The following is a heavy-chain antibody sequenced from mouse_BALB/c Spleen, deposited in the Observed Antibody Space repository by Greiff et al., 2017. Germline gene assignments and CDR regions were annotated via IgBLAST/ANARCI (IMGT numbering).Heavy chain of an antibody. D-gene: IGHD3-3*01. J-gene: IGHJ3*01. V-gene: IGHV1S135*01. CDR3: AATARDADWFAY. CDR2: IDPFNGGT. Sequence: VQLQQSGPELMKPGASVKISCKASGYSFTSYYMYWVKQSHGKSLEWIGYIDPFNGGTSYNQKFKGKATLTVDKSSSTAYMHLSSLTSEDSAVYYYAATARDADWFAYWGQGTLVTVSA. CDR1: GYSFTSYY.